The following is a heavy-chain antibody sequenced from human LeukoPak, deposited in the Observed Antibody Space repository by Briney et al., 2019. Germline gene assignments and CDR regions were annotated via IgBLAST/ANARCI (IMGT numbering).Heavy chain of an antibody. D-gene: IGHD6-19*01. V-gene: IGHV4-59*01. CDR3: AGAGSGWVRRFDS. J-gene: IGHJ4*02. CDR2: IYNSGST. CDR1: GGSLSGYY. Sequence: SETLSLTCTVSGGSLSGYYWSWIRQPLGKGLEWIGYIYNSGSTNYNPSLKSRVTISLDTSKNQFSLNLNSVTAADTAVYYCAGAGSGWVRRFDSWGQGTLVTVTS.